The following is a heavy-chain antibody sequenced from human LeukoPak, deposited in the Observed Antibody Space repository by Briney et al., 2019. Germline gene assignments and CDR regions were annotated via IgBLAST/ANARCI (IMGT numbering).Heavy chain of an antibody. D-gene: IGHD6-13*01. V-gene: IGHV3-66*01. CDR1: GFTVSSNY. CDR2: IYSGGST. J-gene: IGHJ4*02. CDR3: AREGAHSSSWYYFDY. Sequence: GGSLRLSCAASGFTVSSNYMSWVRQAPGKGLEWVSVIYSGGSTYYADSVKGRFTISRDNFKNTLYLQMNSLRAEDTAVYYCAREGAHSSSWYYFDYWGQGTLVTVSS.